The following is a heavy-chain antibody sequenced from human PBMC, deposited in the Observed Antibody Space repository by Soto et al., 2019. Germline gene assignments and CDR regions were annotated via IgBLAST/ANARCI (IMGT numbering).Heavy chain of an antibody. J-gene: IGHJ6*02. CDR2: INAGNGNT. D-gene: IGHD6-19*01. V-gene: IGHV1-3*01. Sequence: ASVKVSCKASVYTFTSYAMHWVRQAPGQRLEWMGWINAGNGNTKYSQKFQGRVTITRDTSASTAYMELTSLRSEDTAVYYCARIPGSGGMDVWGQGTTVTVSS. CDR1: VYTFTSYA. CDR3: ARIPGSGGMDV.